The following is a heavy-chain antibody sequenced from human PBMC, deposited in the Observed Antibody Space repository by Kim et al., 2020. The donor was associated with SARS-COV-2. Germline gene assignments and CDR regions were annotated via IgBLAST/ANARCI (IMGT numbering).Heavy chain of an antibody. CDR1: GGSISSGGYY. D-gene: IGHD5-18*01. CDR2: IYYSGST. CDR3: ARGVYGYLKPRYYFDY. Sequence: SETLSLTCTVSGGSISSGGYYWSWIRQHPGKGLEWIGYIYYSGSTYYNPSLKSRVTISVDTSKNQFSLKLSSVTAADTAVYYCARGVYGYLKPRYYFDYWGQGTLVTVSS. V-gene: IGHV4-31*03. J-gene: IGHJ4*02.